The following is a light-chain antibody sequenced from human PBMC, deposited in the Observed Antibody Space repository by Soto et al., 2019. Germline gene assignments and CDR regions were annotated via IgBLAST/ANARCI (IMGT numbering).Light chain of an antibody. CDR3: QSYDSSLGGWV. CDR2: GNS. Sequence: QAVVTQPPSVSGAPGQRVTISCTGSSSNIGAGYDVHWYQQLPGTVPKVLIYGNSNRPSGVPDRFSGSKSGTSASLAITGLQAEDEADYYCQSYDSSLGGWVFGGGTKLTVL. CDR1: SSNIGAGYD. J-gene: IGLJ3*02. V-gene: IGLV1-40*01.